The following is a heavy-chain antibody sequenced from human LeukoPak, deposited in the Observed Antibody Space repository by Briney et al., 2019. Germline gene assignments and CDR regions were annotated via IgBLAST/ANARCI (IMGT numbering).Heavy chain of an antibody. Sequence: SETLSLTCTVSGGSISSYYWSWIRQPPGKGLEWIGYIYYSGSTNYNPSLKSRVTISVGTSKNQFSLKLSSVTAADTAVYYCARAPMLVVVRRPDAFDIWGQGTMVTVSS. V-gene: IGHV4-59*08. CDR3: ARAPMLVVVRRPDAFDI. J-gene: IGHJ3*02. CDR2: IYYSGST. D-gene: IGHD3-22*01. CDR1: GGSISSYY.